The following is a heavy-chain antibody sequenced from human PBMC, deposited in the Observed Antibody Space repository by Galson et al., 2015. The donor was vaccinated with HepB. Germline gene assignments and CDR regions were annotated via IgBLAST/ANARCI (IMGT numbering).Heavy chain of an antibody. V-gene: IGHV3-53*01. CDR3: AREQAWAYHD. CDR2: IYSDGRT. CDR1: GFTVSTNY. J-gene: IGHJ4*02. D-gene: IGHD3-16*01. Sequence: SLRLSCAASGFTVSTNYFSWVRQAPGMGLQWVADIYSDGRTYYADSVKGRFTVSRDTSKNTLYLQMNNLRAEDTALYYCAREQAWAYHDWGQGVLVTVSS.